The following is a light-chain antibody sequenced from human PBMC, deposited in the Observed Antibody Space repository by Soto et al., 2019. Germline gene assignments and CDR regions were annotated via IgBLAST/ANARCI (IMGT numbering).Light chain of an antibody. CDR2: SNN. J-gene: IGLJ2*01. Sequence: QSVLTQPPSASGTPGQRVTISCSGSSSNIGINTVNWYQQLPGSAPKLLMYSNNQRPSGVPDRFSGSKSGTSASLAVSGLQSEDEADYDCAAWDDGLNGHVLFGGGTKVTV. CDR3: AAWDDGLNGHVL. V-gene: IGLV1-44*01. CDR1: SSNIGINT.